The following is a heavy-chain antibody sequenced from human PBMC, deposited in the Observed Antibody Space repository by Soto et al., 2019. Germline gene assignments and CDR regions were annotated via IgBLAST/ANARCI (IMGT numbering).Heavy chain of an antibody. D-gene: IGHD3-22*01. Sequence: ASVKVSCKVSGYTLTELSMHWVRQAPGKGLEWMGGFDPEDGETIYAQKFQGRVTMTEDTSTDTAYMELSSLRSEDTAVYYCATASHYYDSRAYFPRGRYFDYWGQGTLVTVSS. J-gene: IGHJ4*02. CDR3: ATASHYYDSRAYFPRGRYFDY. V-gene: IGHV1-24*01. CDR2: FDPEDGET. CDR1: GYTLTELS.